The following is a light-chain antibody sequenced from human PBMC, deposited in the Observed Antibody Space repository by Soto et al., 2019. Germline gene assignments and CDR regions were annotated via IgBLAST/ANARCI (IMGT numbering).Light chain of an antibody. Sequence: QSVLTQPASVSGSPGQSITISCTGTSSDIGSYNLVSWYQQHPGKAPKLIIYEGSKRPSGVSNRFSGSKSGITASLTISGLQAEDEADYYCCSHAGSDTFAVVFGGGTKLTVL. V-gene: IGLV2-23*03. J-gene: IGLJ2*01. CDR1: SSDIGSYNL. CDR2: EGS. CDR3: CSHAGSDTFAVV.